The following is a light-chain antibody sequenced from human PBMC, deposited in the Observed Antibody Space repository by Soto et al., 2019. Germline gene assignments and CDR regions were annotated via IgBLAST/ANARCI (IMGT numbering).Light chain of an antibody. CDR2: EVT. V-gene: IGLV2-23*02. Sequence: QSALTQPASVSVSPGQSITISCTGTSSDIGSYDLVSWYQQHPGTAPKLIIYEVTKRPSGVSTRFSGSKSGNTASLTISGLQAVDEADYYCCSFADFTYVFGTGTKVTVL. CDR3: CSFADFTYV. CDR1: SSDIGSYDL. J-gene: IGLJ1*01.